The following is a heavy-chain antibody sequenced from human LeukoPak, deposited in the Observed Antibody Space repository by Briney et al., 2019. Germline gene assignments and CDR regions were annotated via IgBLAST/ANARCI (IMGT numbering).Heavy chain of an antibody. CDR1: GFTFSSYW. D-gene: IGHD6-19*01. Sequence: GGSLRLSCAASGFTFSSYWMHWVRHASGKGLVWVSRINSDGSSTSYADSVKGRFTISRDNAKNTVYTQMNSLRAEDTAVYYCARDHGYSSGWYTEAFQRWGQGTLVTVSS. V-gene: IGHV3-74*01. J-gene: IGHJ1*01. CDR3: ARDHGYSSGWYTEAFQR. CDR2: INSDGSST.